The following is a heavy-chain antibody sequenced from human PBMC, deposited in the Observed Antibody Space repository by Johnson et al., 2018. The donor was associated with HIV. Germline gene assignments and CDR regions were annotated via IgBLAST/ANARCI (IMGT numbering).Heavy chain of an antibody. CDR2: ISWNSGSI. CDR1: GFTFDDYA. D-gene: IGHD3-22*01. J-gene: IGHJ3*02. Sequence: VPLVESGGGSVQPGRSLRLSCAASGFTFDDYAMHWVRQAPGKGLEWVSVISWNSGSIGYVDSVKGRFTISRDNAKNSLYLQMNSLRAEDTALYYCAKDVEYYDANDAFDIWGQGTMVTVSS. V-gene: IGHV3-9*01. CDR3: AKDVEYYDANDAFDI.